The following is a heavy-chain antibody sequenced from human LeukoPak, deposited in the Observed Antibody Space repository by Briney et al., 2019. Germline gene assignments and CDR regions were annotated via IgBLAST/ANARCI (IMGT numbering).Heavy chain of an antibody. J-gene: IGHJ4*02. D-gene: IGHD6-19*01. Sequence: GASVKVSCKASGYTFTSYGISWVRQAPGQGLEWMGWISAYNGNTNYAQKLQGRVTMTTDTSTSTAHMELRSLRSDDTAVYYCARDGDVGSGWPYYFDYWGQGTLVTVSS. CDR3: ARDGDVGSGWPYYFDY. CDR2: ISAYNGNT. V-gene: IGHV1-18*01. CDR1: GYTFTSYG.